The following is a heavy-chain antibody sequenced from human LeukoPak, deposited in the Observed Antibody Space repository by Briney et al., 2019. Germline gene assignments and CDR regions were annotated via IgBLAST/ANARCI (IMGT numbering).Heavy chain of an antibody. CDR2: IKQDGSEK. J-gene: IGHJ4*02. V-gene: IGHV3-7*01. D-gene: IGHD6-6*01. Sequence: GGSLRLSCAASGFTFSSYWMSWVRQAPGKGLEWVANIKQDGSEKYYVDSVKGRFTISRDNAKNSLYLQMNSLRAEDTAVYYCARAPGIAARPSYFDYWGQGTLVTVSS. CDR3: ARAPGIAARPSYFDY. CDR1: GFTFSSYW.